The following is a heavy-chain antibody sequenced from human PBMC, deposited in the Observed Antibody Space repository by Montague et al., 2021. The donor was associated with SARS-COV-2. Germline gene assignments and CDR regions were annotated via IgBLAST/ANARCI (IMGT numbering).Heavy chain of an antibody. D-gene: IGHD3-9*01. J-gene: IGHJ4*02. CDR2: ISGDGGST. Sequence: SLRLSCAASGFTFDDYAMHWVRQAPGKGLEWVSLISGDGGSTYYADSVKGRFTISRDNSKNSLYLQMNSLRTEDTALYYCAKGRGYFDWLLYPGIDFWGQGTPVTVSS. V-gene: IGHV3-43*02. CDR3: AKGRGYFDWLLYPGIDF. CDR1: GFTFDDYA.